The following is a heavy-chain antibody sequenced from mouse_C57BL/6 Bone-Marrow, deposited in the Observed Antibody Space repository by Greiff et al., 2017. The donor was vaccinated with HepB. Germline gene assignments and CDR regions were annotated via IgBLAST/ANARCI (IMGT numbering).Heavy chain of an antibody. J-gene: IGHJ2*01. D-gene: IGHD4-1*01. CDR3: VREGLGRGGDYFDY. Sequence: VQLKESGGGLVQPKGSLKLSCAASGFSFNTYAMNWVRQAPGKGLEWVARIRSKSNNYATYYADSVKDRFTISRDDSESMLYLQMNNLKTEDTAMYYCVREGLGRGGDYFDYWGQGTTLTVSS. CDR2: IRSKSNNYAT. V-gene: IGHV10-1*01. CDR1: GFSFNTYA.